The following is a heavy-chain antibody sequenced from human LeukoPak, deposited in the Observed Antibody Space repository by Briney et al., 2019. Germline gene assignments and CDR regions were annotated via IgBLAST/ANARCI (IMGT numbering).Heavy chain of an antibody. CDR2: IKSKTDGGTT. V-gene: IGHV3-15*07. J-gene: IGHJ4*02. Sequence: GGSLRLSCAASGFTFSNAWMNWVRQAPGKGLECVGRIKSKTDGGTTDYAAPVKDRFSISRDDSKSMMYLQMNSLKTEDTAVYYCITPLPYSAQGGQGTLVTVSS. CDR1: GFTFSNAW. CDR3: ITPLPYSAQ. D-gene: IGHD2-21*01.